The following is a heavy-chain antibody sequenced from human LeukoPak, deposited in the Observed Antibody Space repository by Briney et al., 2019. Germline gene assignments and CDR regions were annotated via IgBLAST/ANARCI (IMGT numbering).Heavy chain of an antibody. V-gene: IGHV4-59*01. Sequence: SETLSLTCTVSGGSISSYYWSWIRQPPGKGLEWIGYIYYSGSTNYNPSLKSRVAISVDTSKNQFSLKLSSVTAADTAVYYCARVVVGGGHFDWLYPPPYFDYWGQGTLVTVSS. CDR1: GGSISSYY. CDR3: ARVVVGGGHFDWLYPPPYFDY. J-gene: IGHJ4*02. D-gene: IGHD3-9*01. CDR2: IYYSGST.